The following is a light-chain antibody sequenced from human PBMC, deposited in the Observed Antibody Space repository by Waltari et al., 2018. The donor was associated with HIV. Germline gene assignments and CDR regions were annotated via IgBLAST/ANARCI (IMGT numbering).Light chain of an antibody. CDR3: QQRSNWPPIT. CDR1: QSVRNY. Sequence: EIVLTQSPATLSLSPGERATLSCRASQSVRNYLAWYQHKPGQSPRLLIYETSKRATGTAPRCSGSGSGADFCLTISSLEPEDVGVYYCQQRSNWPPITFGQGTRVEIK. CDR2: ETS. J-gene: IGKJ5*01. V-gene: IGKV3-11*01.